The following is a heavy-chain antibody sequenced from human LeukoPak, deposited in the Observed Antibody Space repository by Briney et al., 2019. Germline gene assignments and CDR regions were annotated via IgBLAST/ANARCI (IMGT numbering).Heavy chain of an antibody. D-gene: IGHD7-27*01. J-gene: IGHJ4*02. CDR3: AEFDQDWGTFDY. CDR1: GYTFSGYY. V-gene: IGHV1-2*02. CDR2: IKPDSGDT. Sequence: ASVKVSCKASGYTFSGYYIHWVRQAPGQGLEWMGWIKPDSGDTHYVQKFQGRVTMTRDTSITTAYMELSLRSDDTAVYYCAEFDQDWGTFDYWGQGTVVTVSS.